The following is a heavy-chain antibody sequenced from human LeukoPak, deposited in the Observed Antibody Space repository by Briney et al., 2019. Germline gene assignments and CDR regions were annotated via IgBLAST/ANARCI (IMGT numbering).Heavy chain of an antibody. CDR2: ISYDGSNK. CDR3: ARAPSSYYYDSYYFDY. D-gene: IGHD3-10*01. CDR1: GFIVSDSY. Sequence: PGGSLRLSCAGSGFIVSDSYTSWVRQAPGKGLEWVAVISYDGSNKYYADSVKGRFTISRDNSKNTLYLQMNSLRAEDTAVYYCARAPSSYYYDSYYFDYWGQGTLVTVSS. J-gene: IGHJ4*02. V-gene: IGHV3-30-3*01.